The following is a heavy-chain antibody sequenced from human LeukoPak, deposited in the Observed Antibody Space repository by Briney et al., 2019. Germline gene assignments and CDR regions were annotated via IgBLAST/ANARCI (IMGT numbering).Heavy chain of an antibody. J-gene: IGHJ3*02. CDR2: IIPIFGTA. CDR3: AREATLPILEPGFDAFDI. CDR1: GGTFSSYA. D-gene: IGHD1-1*01. Sequence: GASVKVSCKASGGTFSSYAISWVRQAPGQGLEWMGGIIPIFGTANYAQKFQGRVTITTDESTSTAYMGLSSLRSEDTAVYYCAREATLPILEPGFDAFDIWGQGTMVTVSS. V-gene: IGHV1-69*05.